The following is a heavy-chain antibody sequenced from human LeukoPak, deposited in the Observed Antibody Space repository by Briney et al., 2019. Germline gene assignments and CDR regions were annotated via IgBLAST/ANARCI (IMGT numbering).Heavy chain of an antibody. V-gene: IGHV1-18*01. CDR1: GYTFTNYG. CDR3: ARGGFDSSGYYFRDY. Sequence: ASVKVSCKASGYTFTNYGISWVRQAPGQGLEWMAWISTHNDNTNYAQSFQGRVTVTTDTSTSTAYMELRSLRSDDTAVYYCARGGFDSSGYYFRDYWGQGTLVTVSS. CDR2: ISTHNDNT. D-gene: IGHD3-22*01. J-gene: IGHJ4*02.